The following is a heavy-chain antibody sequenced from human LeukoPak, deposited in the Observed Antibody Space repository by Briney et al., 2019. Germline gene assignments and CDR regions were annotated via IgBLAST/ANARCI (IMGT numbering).Heavy chain of an antibody. J-gene: IGHJ4*02. D-gene: IGHD3-3*01. CDR3: ARTTIFVIGG. CDR1: GYSISSGYY. Sequence: SETLSLTCAVSGYSISSGYYWGWIRQPPGKGLEWIGSIYHSGSTYYNPSLKSRVTISVDTSKNQFSLKLSSVTAADTAVYYCARTTIFVIGGWGRGTLVTVSS. V-gene: IGHV4-38-2*01. CDR2: IYHSGST.